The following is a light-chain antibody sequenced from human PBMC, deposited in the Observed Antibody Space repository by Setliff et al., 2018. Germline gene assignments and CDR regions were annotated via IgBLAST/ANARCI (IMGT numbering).Light chain of an antibody. J-gene: IGLJ2*01. CDR2: DTN. CDR3: LLYFGAASV. CDR1: TGDVADTNY. Sequence: VTQEASLTVSPGGTVTLTCGSSTGDVADTNYPYWFQQKPGQAPRTLIYDTNIAHSWTPARFSGSLLGGKAALTLSGAQPEDEAEYYCLLYFGAASVFGGGTKVTVL. V-gene: IGLV7-46*01.